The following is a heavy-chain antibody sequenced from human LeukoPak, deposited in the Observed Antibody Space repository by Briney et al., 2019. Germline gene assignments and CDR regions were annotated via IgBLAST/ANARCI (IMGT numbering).Heavy chain of an antibody. Sequence: SVKVSCKASGGTFSSYATSWVRQAPGQGLEWMGRIIPIFGIANYAQKFQGRVTITADKSTSTAYMELSSLRSEDTAVYYCARDQEVTTLYFDYWGQGTLVTVSS. D-gene: IGHD4-17*01. CDR2: IIPIFGIA. CDR1: GGTFSSYA. CDR3: ARDQEVTTLYFDY. V-gene: IGHV1-69*04. J-gene: IGHJ4*02.